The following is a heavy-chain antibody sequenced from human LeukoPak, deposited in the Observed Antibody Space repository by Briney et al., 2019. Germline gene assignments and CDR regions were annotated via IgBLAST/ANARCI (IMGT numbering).Heavy chain of an antibody. Sequence: SETLSLTCTVSGGSISNYYWSWIRQPPGKGLEWIGYIYYSGSTNYNPSLKSRVTISGDRSKNQFSLKLSSVTAADTAVYYCARENAYCGGDCYRKYYFDYWGQGTLVTVSS. J-gene: IGHJ4*02. D-gene: IGHD2-21*01. V-gene: IGHV4-59*01. CDR2: IYYSGST. CDR1: GGSISNYY. CDR3: ARENAYCGGDCYRKYYFDY.